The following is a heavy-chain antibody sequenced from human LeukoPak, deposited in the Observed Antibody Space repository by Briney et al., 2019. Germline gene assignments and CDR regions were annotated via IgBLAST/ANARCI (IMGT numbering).Heavy chain of an antibody. J-gene: IGHJ4*02. Sequence: SETPSLTCTVSGGSISSYYWSWIRQPPGKELEWIGYVYNSGSTNYNPSLKSRVTISVDTSKNQFSLKLRSVTAADTAVYYCARGGSSGWYEDFWGQGTLVTVSS. V-gene: IGHV4-59*01. CDR2: VYNSGST. CDR1: GGSISSYY. CDR3: ARGGSSGWYEDF. D-gene: IGHD6-19*01.